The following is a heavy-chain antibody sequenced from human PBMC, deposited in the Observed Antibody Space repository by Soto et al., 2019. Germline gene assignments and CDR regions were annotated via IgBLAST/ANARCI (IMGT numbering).Heavy chain of an antibody. V-gene: IGHV4-4*07. J-gene: IGHJ3*02. CDR2: IDTSGKT. D-gene: IGHD7-27*01. CDR3: AKDESGAADI. CDR1: GGSLTADS. Sequence: SETLSLTCTVSGGSLTADSWNWVRQPVGKGLEWIGRIDTSGKTNYIPSLKSRLTMSIDRFKNQFSLNLKFVTAADTAVYFCAKDESGAADIWGQGTMVTV.